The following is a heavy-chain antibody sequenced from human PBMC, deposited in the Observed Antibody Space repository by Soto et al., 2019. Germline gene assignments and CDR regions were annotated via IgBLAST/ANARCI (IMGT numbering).Heavy chain of an antibody. V-gene: IGHV3-11*01. CDR3: ARGIDHYGSGSFSQGDY. D-gene: IGHD3-10*01. Sequence: QVQLVESGGDLVKPGGSLRLSCAAFGFTFRDYYMNWIRQVPGKGLEWVAHISSNGNTIYYAESVKGRFTISSDNAKNSLDLQMNSLRAEDTAVYYCARGIDHYGSGSFSQGDYWGLGTLVTVSS. CDR1: GFTFRDYY. J-gene: IGHJ4*02. CDR2: ISSNGNTI.